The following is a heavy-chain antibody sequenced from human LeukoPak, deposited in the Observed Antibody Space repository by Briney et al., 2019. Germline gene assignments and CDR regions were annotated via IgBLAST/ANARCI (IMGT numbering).Heavy chain of an antibody. CDR1: GGTFSSYA. CDR2: IIPIFGTA. Sequence: SVKVSCKASGGTFSSYAISWVRQAPGQGLEWMGRIIPIFGTANYAQKLQGRVTMTTDTSTSTAYMELRSLRSDDTAVYYCARDRGLNYYDSSGYYSSGSDFDLWGRGTLVTVSS. V-gene: IGHV1-69*05. J-gene: IGHJ2*01. CDR3: ARDRGLNYYDSSGYYSSGSDFDL. D-gene: IGHD3-22*01.